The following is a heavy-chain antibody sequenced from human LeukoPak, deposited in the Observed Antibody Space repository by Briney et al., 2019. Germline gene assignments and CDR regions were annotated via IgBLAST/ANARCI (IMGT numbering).Heavy chain of an antibody. D-gene: IGHD5-12*01. CDR3: ARGYTGNGYFDY. V-gene: IGHV4-59*01. J-gene: IGHJ4*02. Sequence: PSETLSLTCTVSGGSISIYYWSWIRQSPGKGLEWIGYISNSGSTTYNPSLNSRVTVSLDTSKNHFSLKLNSVTAADTAVYYCARGYTGNGYFDYWGQGTLVTVSS. CDR1: GGSISIYY. CDR2: ISNSGST.